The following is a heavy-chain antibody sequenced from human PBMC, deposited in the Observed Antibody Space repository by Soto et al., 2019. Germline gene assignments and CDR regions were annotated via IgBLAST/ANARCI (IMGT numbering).Heavy chain of an antibody. V-gene: IGHV4-34*01. Sequence: QVQLQQWGAGLLKPSETLSLTCAVYGGSFSGYYWSWIRQPPGKGLEWIGEINHSGSTNYNPSLKSRVTISVYASKNQFSLKLSSVTAADTAVYYCASHDYGDYYYYGVDVWGQGTTVTVSS. D-gene: IGHD4-17*01. CDR1: GGSFSGYY. J-gene: IGHJ6*02. CDR2: INHSGST. CDR3: ASHDYGDYYYYGVDV.